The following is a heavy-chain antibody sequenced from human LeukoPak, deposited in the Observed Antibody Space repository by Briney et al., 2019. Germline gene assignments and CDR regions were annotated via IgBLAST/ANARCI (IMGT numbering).Heavy chain of an antibody. CDR1: GGSISSYY. Sequence: SETLSLTCTVSGGSISSYYWSWIRQPAGKGLEWIGRIYTSGSTNYNPSLKSRVTMSVDTSKNQFSPKLSSVTAADTAVYYCARDSVAATPFDYWGQGTLVTVSS. D-gene: IGHD2-15*01. J-gene: IGHJ4*02. CDR2: IYTSGST. V-gene: IGHV4-4*07. CDR3: ARDSVAATPFDY.